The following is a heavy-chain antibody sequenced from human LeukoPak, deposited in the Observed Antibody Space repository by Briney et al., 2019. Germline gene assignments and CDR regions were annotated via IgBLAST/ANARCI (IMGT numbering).Heavy chain of an antibody. V-gene: IGHV3-23*01. CDR2: ISGSGGYT. J-gene: IGHJ3*02. Sequence: GGSLRLSCAASGFTFSNYTMSWVRQAPGKGLEWVSGISGSGGYTYYADSVKGRFTISRDNSKNTLYLEMSSLRAEDTAVYYCTKGTTVTTLGAFDIWGQGTMVTVSS. D-gene: IGHD4-17*01. CDR3: TKGTTVTTLGAFDI. CDR1: GFTFSNYT.